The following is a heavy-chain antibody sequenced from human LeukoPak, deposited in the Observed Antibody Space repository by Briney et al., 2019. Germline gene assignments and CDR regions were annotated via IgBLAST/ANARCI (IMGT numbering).Heavy chain of an antibody. CDR1: GDSIRSSYYY. V-gene: IGHV4-39*07. D-gene: IGHD1-1*01. Sequence: SETLSLTCTVSGDSIRSSYYYWGWIRQPPGKGLEWIGEINHGGSTNYNPSLKSRVTISVDTSKNQFSLKLSSVTAADTAVYYCARGYRLFDYWGQGTLVTVSS. J-gene: IGHJ4*02. CDR2: INHGGST. CDR3: ARGYRLFDY.